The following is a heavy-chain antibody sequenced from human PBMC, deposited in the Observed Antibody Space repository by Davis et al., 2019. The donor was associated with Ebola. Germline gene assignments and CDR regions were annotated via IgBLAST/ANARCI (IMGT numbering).Heavy chain of an antibody. Sequence: SETLSLTCTVSGGSISSSSYHWGWIRQPPGKGLEWIGSIYYSGSTYYNPSLKSRVTISVDTSKNQFSLKLSSVTAADTAVYYCAVFRWLQIDYWGQGTLVTVSS. CDR2: IYYSGST. D-gene: IGHD5-24*01. J-gene: IGHJ4*02. V-gene: IGHV4-39*01. CDR3: AVFRWLQIDY. CDR1: GGSISSSSYH.